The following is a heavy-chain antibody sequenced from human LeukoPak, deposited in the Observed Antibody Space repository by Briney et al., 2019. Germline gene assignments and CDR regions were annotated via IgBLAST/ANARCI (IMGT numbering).Heavy chain of an antibody. CDR1: GLSVSSNY. V-gene: IGHV3-66*01. CDR2: IYRDGSS. CDR3: ARSFYDILIGYYQYFDY. Sequence: GGSLRLSCVASGLSVSSNYMSWVRQAPGKGLEWVPVIYRDGSSYYAESVKGRFTISRDNSKNTLYIQMNSLRAEDTAVYYCARSFYDILIGYYQYFDYWGQGTLVTVSS. D-gene: IGHD3-9*01. J-gene: IGHJ4*02.